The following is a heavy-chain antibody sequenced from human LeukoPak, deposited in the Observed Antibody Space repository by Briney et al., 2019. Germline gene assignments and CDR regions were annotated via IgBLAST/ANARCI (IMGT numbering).Heavy chain of an antibody. V-gene: IGHV3-48*01. CDR3: ARGRRYYGSGSSFDY. D-gene: IGHD3-10*01. CDR1: GSTFSSHT. J-gene: IGHJ4*02. CDR2: ISSTSSII. Sequence: GGSLRLSCAASGSTFSSHTMNWVRQAPGKGLEWISYISSTSSIIYYADSVKGRFTISRDNSKNTLYLQMNSLRAEDTAVYYCARGRRYYGSGSSFDYWGQGTLVTVSS.